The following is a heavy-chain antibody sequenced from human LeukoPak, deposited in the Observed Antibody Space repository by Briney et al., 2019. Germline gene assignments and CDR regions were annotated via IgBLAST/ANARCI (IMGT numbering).Heavy chain of an antibody. CDR3: AKRNYYGSGSYYNWDAFDI. CDR1: GFTFSSYA. D-gene: IGHD3-10*01. V-gene: IGHV3-23*01. Sequence: PGGSLRLSCAASGFTFSSYAMSWVRQAPGKGLEWVSAISGSGGSTYYADSVKGRFTISRDNSKNTLYLQMNSLRAEDTAVYYCAKRNYYGSGSYYNWDAFDIWGQGTMVTVSS. CDR2: ISGSGGST. J-gene: IGHJ3*02.